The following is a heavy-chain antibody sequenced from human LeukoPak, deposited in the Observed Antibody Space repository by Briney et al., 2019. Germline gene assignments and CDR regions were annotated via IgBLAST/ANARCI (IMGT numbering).Heavy chain of an antibody. CDR1: GFTFSSYG. D-gene: IGHD1-14*01. J-gene: IGHJ4*02. Sequence: GGSLRLSCAASGFTFSSYGMHWVRQAPGKGLERVAFIRYDGSNKYYADSVKGRFTISRDNSKNTLYLQMNSLRAEDTAAYYCAKGGPPEDDYWGQGTLVTVSS. CDR2: IRYDGSNK. V-gene: IGHV3-30*02. CDR3: AKGGPPEDDY.